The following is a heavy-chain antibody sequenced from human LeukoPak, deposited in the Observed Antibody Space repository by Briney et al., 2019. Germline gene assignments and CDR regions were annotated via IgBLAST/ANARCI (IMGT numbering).Heavy chain of an antibody. J-gene: IGHJ3*02. Sequence: PGGSLRLSCAASGFTFSSYAMSWVRQAPGKGLEWVSVISGSGGSTYYADSVKGRFTISRDNAKNTLCLQMNSLRAEDTAIYYCTKDRYTALGDDALDIWGRGTMVTVSS. CDR1: GFTFSSYA. D-gene: IGHD5-18*01. CDR3: TKDRYTALGDDALDI. V-gene: IGHV3-23*01. CDR2: ISGSGGST.